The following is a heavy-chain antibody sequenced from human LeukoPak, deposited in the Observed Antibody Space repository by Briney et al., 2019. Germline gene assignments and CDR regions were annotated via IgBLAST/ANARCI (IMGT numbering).Heavy chain of an antibody. J-gene: IGHJ3*02. V-gene: IGHV4-38-2*01. D-gene: IGHD3-16*01. CDR3: ASILGSLDM. CDR1: GFTFSSYA. Sequence: GSLRLSCAASGFTFSSYAMSWVRQPPGKGLEWLATIYYTGTTYYDESLKSRLTISIDTSKNQFSLKLTSVTAADTAMYYCASILGSLDMWGQGTMVTVSS. CDR2: IYYTGTT.